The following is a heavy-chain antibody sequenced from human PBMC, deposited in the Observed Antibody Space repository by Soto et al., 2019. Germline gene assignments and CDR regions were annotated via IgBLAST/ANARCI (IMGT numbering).Heavy chain of an antibody. CDR2: IYYSGST. CDR1: GGSISNSSYL. Sequence: SETLSLPCTVSGGSISNSSYLWGWIRQPPGKGLEWIGYIYYSGSTNYNPSLQSRVTISLDTSKSQFSLKLNSVTAADSAVYFCARLEGLATTSYYFDFWGPGALVTVTS. J-gene: IGHJ4*02. D-gene: IGHD1-1*01. CDR3: ARLEGLATTSYYFDF. V-gene: IGHV4-61*05.